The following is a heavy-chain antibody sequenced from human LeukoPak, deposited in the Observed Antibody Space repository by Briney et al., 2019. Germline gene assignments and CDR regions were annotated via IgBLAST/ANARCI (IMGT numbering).Heavy chain of an antibody. J-gene: IGHJ3*02. D-gene: IGHD6-19*01. V-gene: IGHV3-23*01. CDR1: GFTFSSYA. CDR2: ISGSGGST. CDR3: ALRTFSSGWSFDI. Sequence: GGSLRLSCAASGFTFSSYAMSWVRQAPGKGLEWVSAISGSGGSTYYADSVKGRFTISRGNSKNTLYLQMNSLRAEDTAVYYCALRTFSSGWSFDIWGQGTMVTVSS.